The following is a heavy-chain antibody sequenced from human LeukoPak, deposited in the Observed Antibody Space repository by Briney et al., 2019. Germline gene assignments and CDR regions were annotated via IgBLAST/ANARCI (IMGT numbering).Heavy chain of an antibody. J-gene: IGHJ4*02. CDR2: IYSGGST. Sequence: GSLRLSCAASGFTVSSNYMSWVRQAPGKGLEWVSVIYSGGSTYYADSVKGRFTISRDNSKNTLYLQMNSLRAEDTAVYYCAGEAKASLAVVPALGYWGQGTLVTVSS. V-gene: IGHV3-53*01. CDR3: AGEAKASLAVVPALGY. CDR1: GFTVSSNY. D-gene: IGHD2-2*01.